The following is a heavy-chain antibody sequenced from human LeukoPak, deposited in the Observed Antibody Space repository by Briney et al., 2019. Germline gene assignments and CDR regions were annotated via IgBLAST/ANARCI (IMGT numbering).Heavy chain of an antibody. J-gene: IGHJ5*02. D-gene: IGHD4-17*01. V-gene: IGHV1-18*01. CDR1: GYTFTSYG. CDR2: ISAYNGNT. Sequence: ASVKVSCKASGYTFTSYGISWVRQAPGQGLEWMGWISAYNGNTNYAQKLQGRVTMTTDTSTSTAYMELRSLRSDDTAVYYCARVYEDYGDYLSWFAPWGQETLVTVSS. CDR3: ARVYEDYGDYLSWFAP.